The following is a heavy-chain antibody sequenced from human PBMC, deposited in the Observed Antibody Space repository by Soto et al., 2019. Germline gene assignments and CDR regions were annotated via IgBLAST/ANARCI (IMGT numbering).Heavy chain of an antibody. V-gene: IGHV3-74*01. D-gene: IGHD3-9*01. J-gene: IGHJ4*02. CDR3: AREYYGLLTGYYTDY. Sequence: EVQLVESGGDLVQRGGSLRLSCAASGFPFSSYWMHWVRHTPGKGLDWVARISGDGVTTYYADSVTGRFTGSRDNAKNTLSLQISGLRAEDTAVYYCAREYYGLLTGYYTDYWGQVTLVSVSS. CDR1: GFPFSSYW. CDR2: ISGDGVTT.